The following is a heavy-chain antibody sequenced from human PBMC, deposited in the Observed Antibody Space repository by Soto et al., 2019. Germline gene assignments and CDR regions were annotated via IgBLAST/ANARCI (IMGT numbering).Heavy chain of an antibody. CDR3: ASGVSRLDY. CDR1: GGSISSYY. J-gene: IGHJ4*02. D-gene: IGHD3-3*02. V-gene: IGHV4-59*01. Sequence: XXTLSLTFTVSGGSISSYYWRWIPQPPGKGLEWIGYIYYSGSTNYNPSLKSRVTISVDTSKNQFSLKLSSVTAADTAVYYCASGVSRLDYWGQGTLVTVSS. CDR2: IYYSGST.